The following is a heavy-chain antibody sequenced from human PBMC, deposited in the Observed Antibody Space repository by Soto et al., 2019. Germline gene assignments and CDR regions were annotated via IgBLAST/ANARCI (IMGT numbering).Heavy chain of an antibody. CDR2: IRSKANSYAT. CDR3: TRHHHYDYVWGSYRSSAWFDP. Sequence: GGSLRLSCAASGFTFSGSAMHWVRQASGKGLEWVGRIRSKANSYATAYAASVKGRFTISRDDSKNTAYLQMNSLKTEDTAVYYCTRHHHYDYVWGSYRSSAWFDPWGQGTLVTVSS. CDR1: GFTFSGSA. V-gene: IGHV3-73*01. J-gene: IGHJ5*02. D-gene: IGHD3-16*02.